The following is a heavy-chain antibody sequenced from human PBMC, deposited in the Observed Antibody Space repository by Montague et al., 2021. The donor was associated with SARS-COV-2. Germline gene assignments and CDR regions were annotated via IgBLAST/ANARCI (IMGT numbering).Heavy chain of an antibody. CDR1: GFSLSTSGMC. Sequence: PALVKPTQTLTLTCTFSGFSLSTSGMCVSWIRQPPGKALEWLTLIDWDDDKYYSTSLKTRLTISKDTSKNQVVLTMTNMDPVDTATYYCAHGYGSTVVTRAFDYWGQGTPVTVSS. CDR2: IDWDDDK. V-gene: IGHV2-70*01. CDR3: AHGYGSTVVTRAFDY. J-gene: IGHJ4*02. D-gene: IGHD4-23*01.